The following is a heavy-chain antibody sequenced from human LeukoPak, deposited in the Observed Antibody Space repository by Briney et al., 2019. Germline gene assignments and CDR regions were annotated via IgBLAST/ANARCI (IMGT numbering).Heavy chain of an antibody. CDR3: ARGHRIINGLDV. V-gene: IGHV1-46*01. J-gene: IGHJ6*02. CDR1: GYTFTSYY. Sequence: ASVKVSCKSSGYTFTSYYMYWVRQAPGQGLEWMGIINPSGGSTSYAQKFQGRVTLTRDTSISTAYMELTTLTSDDTAIYYCARGHRIINGLDVWGQGTTVIVSS. CDR2: INPSGGST.